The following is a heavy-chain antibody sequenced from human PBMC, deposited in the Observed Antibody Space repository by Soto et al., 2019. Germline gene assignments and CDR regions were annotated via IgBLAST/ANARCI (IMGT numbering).Heavy chain of an antibody. Sequence: QVQLQESGPGLVKPSETLSLTCTVPGGSISSYYWSWIRQPPGKGLEWIGYIYYTGPTNYNPSLKSRVTITVDTSKNQFSLKLSSVTTADTAVYYYTKLPWADYGGIFDPWGPGTLVNVSS. V-gene: IGHV4-59*01. CDR2: IYYTGPT. J-gene: IGHJ5*02. D-gene: IGHD4-17*01. CDR3: TKLPWADYGGIFDP. CDR1: GGSISSYY.